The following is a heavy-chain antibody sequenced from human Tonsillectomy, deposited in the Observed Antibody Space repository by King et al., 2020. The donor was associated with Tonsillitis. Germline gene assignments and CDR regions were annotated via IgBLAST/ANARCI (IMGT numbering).Heavy chain of an antibody. CDR2: LSGSSDHT. CDR3: AKDSERYDTLSRYSTDDKFDY. Sequence: VQLVESGGGLVQPGGSLRLSCAASGFSFSSYAMSWVRQGPEKGLQWVATLSGSSDHTYYADPVKGRFTISRDNSKNTLYLQRNSLRVEDTAVYYCAKDSERYDTLSRYSTDDKFDYWGQGTLVTVSS. CDR1: GFSFSSYA. V-gene: IGHV3-23*04. D-gene: IGHD3-9*01. J-gene: IGHJ4*02.